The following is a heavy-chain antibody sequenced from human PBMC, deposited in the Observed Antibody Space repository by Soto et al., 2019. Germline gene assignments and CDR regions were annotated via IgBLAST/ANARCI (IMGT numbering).Heavy chain of an antibody. D-gene: IGHD1-26*01. CDR2: ISGNGSDT. J-gene: IGHJ4*02. CDR1: GFTFGTYA. Sequence: EVQLLASGGDLVQPGGSLRLSCAASGFTFGTYAMSWVRRAPGKGLDWVSAISGNGSDTYLGDSVKGRFSISRDNSKNMLYLQMSSLRGEDTAIYYCARRVGTTGVFDFWGQGTRVIVSS. V-gene: IGHV3-23*02. CDR3: ARRVGTTGVFDF.